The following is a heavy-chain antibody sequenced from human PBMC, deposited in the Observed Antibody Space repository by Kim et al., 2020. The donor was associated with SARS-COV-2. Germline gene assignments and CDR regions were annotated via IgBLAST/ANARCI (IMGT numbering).Heavy chain of an antibody. Sequence: TNYNPSLRSRVTMSVDTSKNQFSLKLSSVTAADTAVYYCAREIVYYYMDVWGKGTTVTVSS. J-gene: IGHJ6*03. D-gene: IGHD1-26*01. CDR2: T. CDR3: AREIVYYYMDV. V-gene: IGHV4-4*07.